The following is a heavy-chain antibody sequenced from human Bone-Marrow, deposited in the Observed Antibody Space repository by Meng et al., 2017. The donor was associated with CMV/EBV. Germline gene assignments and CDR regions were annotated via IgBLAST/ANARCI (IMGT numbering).Heavy chain of an antibody. V-gene: IGHV3-30-3*01. J-gene: IGHJ4*02. D-gene: IGHD6-13*01. CDR1: GFTFSSYT. Sequence: GESLKISCSASGFTFSSYTLHWVRQAPGKGLEWVALISYDGNNKYYADSVKGRFTISRDNPKSTLFLQMKSLRSDDSAVYYCTRTGDRWGPSWYYFDVWGQGTPVTVSS. CDR3: TRTGDRWGPSWYYFDV. CDR2: ISYDGNNK.